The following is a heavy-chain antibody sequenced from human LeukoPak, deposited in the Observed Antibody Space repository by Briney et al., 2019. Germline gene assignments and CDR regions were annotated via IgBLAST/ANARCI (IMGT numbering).Heavy chain of an antibody. CDR1: GGSFSGDY. CDR2: INHSGST. D-gene: IGHD6-19*01. J-gene: IGHJ4*02. Sequence: SETLSLTCAVYGGSFSGDYWNWIRQPPGKGLEWIGDINHSGSTNSNPSLKSRVTISVDRSKNQFSLKLSSVTAADTAVYYCARRPRYSSGWYYFDSWGQGTLVTVSS. CDR3: ARRPRYSSGWYYFDS. V-gene: IGHV4-34*01.